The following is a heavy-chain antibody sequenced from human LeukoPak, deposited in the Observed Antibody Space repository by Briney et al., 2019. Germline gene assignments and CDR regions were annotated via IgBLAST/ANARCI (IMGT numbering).Heavy chain of an antibody. CDR3: ASSPRGVY. CDR2: ISGSGTTI. J-gene: IGHJ4*02. V-gene: IGHV3-48*03. Sequence: GGSLRLSCAASGFTFTSYEMSWVRQAPGKGLEWVSEISGSGTTIFYADSAKGRFTVSRDNAKNSLYLQMNSLRAEDTAVYYCASSPRGVYWGQGTLVTVSS. CDR1: GFTFTSYE. D-gene: IGHD3-10*01.